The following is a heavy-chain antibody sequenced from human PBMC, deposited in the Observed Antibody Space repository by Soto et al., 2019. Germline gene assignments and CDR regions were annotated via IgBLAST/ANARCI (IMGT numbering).Heavy chain of an antibody. V-gene: IGHV1-24*01. J-gene: IGHJ4*02. Sequence: ASVKVSCKVSGYTLTELSMHWVRQAPGKGLEWMGGFDPEDGETIYAQKFQGRVTMTEDTSTDTAYMELSSLRSEDTAVYYCATDQDILTGFDYWGQGILVTVS. D-gene: IGHD3-9*01. CDR2: FDPEDGET. CDR3: ATDQDILTGFDY. CDR1: GYTLTELS.